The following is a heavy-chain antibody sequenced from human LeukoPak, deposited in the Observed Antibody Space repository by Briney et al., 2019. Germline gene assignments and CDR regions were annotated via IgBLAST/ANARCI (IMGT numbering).Heavy chain of an antibody. V-gene: IGHV4-39*01. CDR1: GASISTSSYY. CDR3: VRPLRLAEFFQH. Sequence: SETLSLTCTVSGASISTSSYYWGWIRQPPGKGLEWIGTIYYSGSTYYNPSLKSRVTISVDTSKNQFSLKLSSVTAADTAVYYCVRPLRLAEFFQHWGQGTLVSVSS. J-gene: IGHJ1*01. D-gene: IGHD3-16*02. CDR2: IYYSGST.